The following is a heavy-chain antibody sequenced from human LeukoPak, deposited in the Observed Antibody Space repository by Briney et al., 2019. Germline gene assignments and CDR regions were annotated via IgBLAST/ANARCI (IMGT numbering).Heavy chain of an antibody. CDR2: IYYSGST. CDR3: ASYGAGTTPTGYFDY. V-gene: IGHV4-59*01. D-gene: IGHD1-1*01. CDR1: GGSISSYY. J-gene: IGHJ4*02. Sequence: SETLSLTCTVSGGSISSYYWSWIRQPPGKGLEWIGYIYYSGSTNYNPSLKSRVTISVDTSKNQFSPKLSSVTAADTAVYYCASYGAGTTPTGYFDYWGQGTLVTVSS.